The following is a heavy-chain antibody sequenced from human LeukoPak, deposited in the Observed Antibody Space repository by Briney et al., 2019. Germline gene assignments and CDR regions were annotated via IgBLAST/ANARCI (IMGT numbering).Heavy chain of an antibody. J-gene: IGHJ5*02. CDR3: ARQGEQQLGWFEP. Sequence: KSSETLSLTCAVSGGSMSSYHWNWIRQPPGKGLEWIAYIYYSGSTNYNPSLESRVTISVDTSKNQFSLKLSSVTAADTAVYYCARQGEQQLGWFEPWGQGTLVTVSS. CDR2: IYYSGST. V-gene: IGHV4-59*08. D-gene: IGHD6-13*01. CDR1: GGSMSSYH.